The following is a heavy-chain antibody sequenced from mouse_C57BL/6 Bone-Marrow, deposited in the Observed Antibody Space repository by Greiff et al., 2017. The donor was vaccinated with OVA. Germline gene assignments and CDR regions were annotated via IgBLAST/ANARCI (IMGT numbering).Heavy chain of an antibody. J-gene: IGHJ1*03. V-gene: IGHV1-26*01. CDR2: INPNNGGT. D-gene: IGHD2-10*02. CDR1: GYTFTDYY. CDR3: ARRRYGNYVYWYFDV. Sequence: EVQLQQSGPELVKPGASVKISCKASGYTFTDYYMNWVKQSHGKSLEWIGDINPNNGGTSYNQKFKGKATLTVDKSSSTAYMELRSLTSEDSAVYYGARRRYGNYVYWYFDVWGTGTTVTVAS.